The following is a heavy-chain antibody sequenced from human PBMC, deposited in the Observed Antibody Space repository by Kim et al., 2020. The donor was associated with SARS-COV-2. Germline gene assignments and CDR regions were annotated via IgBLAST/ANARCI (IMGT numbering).Heavy chain of an antibody. J-gene: IGHJ4*02. CDR3: ARGYYGSIGY. Sequence: STGYAGSEKGRFTISRNNAKNTMYLQMNSLRAEDTAVYYCARGYYGSIGYWGQGTLVTVSS. D-gene: IGHD3-10*01. V-gene: IGHV3-74*01. CDR2: ST.